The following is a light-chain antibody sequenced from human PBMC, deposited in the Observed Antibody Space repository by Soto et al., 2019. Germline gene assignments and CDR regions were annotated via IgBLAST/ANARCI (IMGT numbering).Light chain of an antibody. Sequence: ELVMTQSPATLSVSPGERATLSCRASQSVWSHLAWYQQKPGQAPRLLIYAASTRASGIEARFSGSGSGTEFTLTISSPQSEDSAVYYCQQYSAWPLIFGPGTTVDIK. CDR1: QSVWSH. J-gene: IGKJ3*01. CDR2: AAS. CDR3: QQYSAWPLI. V-gene: IGKV3-15*01.